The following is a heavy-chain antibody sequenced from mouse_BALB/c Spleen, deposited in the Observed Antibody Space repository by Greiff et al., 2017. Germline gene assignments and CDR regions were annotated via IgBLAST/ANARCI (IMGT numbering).Heavy chain of an antibody. CDR1: GFTFSSYA. D-gene: IGHD3-3*01. J-gene: IGHJ4*01. V-gene: IGHV5-9-3*01. CDR2: ISSGGSYT. Sequence: EVQGVESGGGLVKPGGSLKLSCAASGFTFSSYAMSWVRQTPEKRLEWVATISSGGSYTYYPDSVKGRFTISRDNAKNTLYLQMSSLRSEDTAMYYCARQGQLPMDYWGQGTSVTVSS. CDR3: ARQGQLPMDY.